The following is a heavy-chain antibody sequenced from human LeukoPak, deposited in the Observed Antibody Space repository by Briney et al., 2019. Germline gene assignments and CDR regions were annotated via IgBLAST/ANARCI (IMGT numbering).Heavy chain of an antibody. CDR3: ARGSYDIFFDY. Sequence: ASVKVSCKAFGYTFISYYMNWVRQAPGQGLEWMGWINPNSGGTNYAQKFQGRVTMTRDTSISTAYMELSRLRSDDTAVYYCARGSYDIFFDYWGQGTLVTVSS. D-gene: IGHD3-9*01. CDR1: GYTFISYY. J-gene: IGHJ4*02. V-gene: IGHV1-2*02. CDR2: INPNSGGT.